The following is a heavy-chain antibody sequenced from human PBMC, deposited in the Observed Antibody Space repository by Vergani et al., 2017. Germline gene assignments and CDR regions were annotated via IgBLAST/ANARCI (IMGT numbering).Heavy chain of an antibody. Sequence: EVQLVESGGGLVQPGRSLRLSCAASGFTFDDYAMHWVRQAPGKGLEWVSGISWNSGSIGYADSVKGRFTISRDNAKNSLYLQMNSLRAEDTAVYYCARAYVYYDSSGYYSHLGAFDIWGQGTMVTVSS. CDR3: ARAYVYYDSSGYYSHLGAFDI. CDR2: ISWNSGSI. CDR1: GFTFDDYA. D-gene: IGHD3-22*01. V-gene: IGHV3-9*01. J-gene: IGHJ3*02.